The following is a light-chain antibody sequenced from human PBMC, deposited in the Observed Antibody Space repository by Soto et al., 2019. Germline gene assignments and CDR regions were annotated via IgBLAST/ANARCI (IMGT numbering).Light chain of an antibody. CDR3: QQHGNSPIT. Sequence: ETVLTQSPGTLSLSPGERATLSCRASQSVRSRYLAWYQQKPGQAPRLLISGASSRATGIPDRFSGSGSGTDFTLTVSRLEPEDFALYYCQQHGNSPITFGQGTRLEIK. CDR2: GAS. V-gene: IGKV3-20*01. J-gene: IGKJ5*01. CDR1: QSVRSRY.